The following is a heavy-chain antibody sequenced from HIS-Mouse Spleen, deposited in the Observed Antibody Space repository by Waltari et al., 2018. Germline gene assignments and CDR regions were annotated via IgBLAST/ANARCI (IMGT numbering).Heavy chain of an antibody. V-gene: IGHV3-30*18. Sequence: QVQLVESGGGVVQPGRSLRLSCAASGFTCSSYGMPWVRQAPGKGLEWVAVISYDGSNKYYADSVKGRFTISRDNSKNTLYLQMNSLRAEDTAVYYCAKDKHHAFDYWGQGTLVTVSS. CDR1: GFTCSSYG. J-gene: IGHJ4*02. CDR3: AKDKHHAFDY. CDR2: ISYDGSNK.